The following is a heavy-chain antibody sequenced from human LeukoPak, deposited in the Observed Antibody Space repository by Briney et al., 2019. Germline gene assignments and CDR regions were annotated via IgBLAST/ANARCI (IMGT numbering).Heavy chain of an antibody. CDR2: ISAYNGNT. D-gene: IGHD3-3*01. Sequence: ASVKVSCKASGYTFTGYYMHWVRQAPGQGLEWMGWISAYNGNTNYAQKLQGRVTMTTDTSTSTAYMELRSLRSDDTAVYYCARDRFPYYDFWSGYWFDPWGQGTLVTVSS. CDR3: ARDRFPYYDFWSGYWFDP. CDR1: GYTFTGYY. V-gene: IGHV1-18*04. J-gene: IGHJ5*02.